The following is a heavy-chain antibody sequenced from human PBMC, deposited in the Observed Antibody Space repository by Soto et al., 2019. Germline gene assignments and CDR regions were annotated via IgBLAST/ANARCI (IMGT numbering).Heavy chain of an antibody. J-gene: IGHJ6*02. D-gene: IGHD5-18*01. V-gene: IGHV3-23*01. Sequence: EVQLLESGGGLVQPGGSLRLSCAASGFTFSSYAMSWVRQAPGKGLEWVSAISGSGGSTYYADSVKGRFTISRDNSKNTLYLQMNSLRAEDTAVYYCGKDPGGSYGYYYGMDVWGQGTTVTVSS. CDR1: GFTFSSYA. CDR3: GKDPGGSYGYYYGMDV. CDR2: ISGSGGST.